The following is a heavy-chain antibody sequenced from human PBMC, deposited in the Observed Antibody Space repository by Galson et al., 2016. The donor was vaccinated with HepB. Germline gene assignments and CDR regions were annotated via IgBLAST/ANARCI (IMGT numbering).Heavy chain of an antibody. J-gene: IGHJ4*02. CDR3: AKDKRGHSSAWYWYFDD. V-gene: IGHV3-23*01. Sequence: LRLSCAASGFTFSGYAMAWVRQAPGKGLEWVSGMSDSDDIYYAPSVKGRFTISRDNSKNTLYLQLSSLRAEDTAVYYCAKDKRGHSSAWYWYFDDWGQGTLVSVSS. CDR2: MSDSDDI. CDR1: GFTFSGYA. D-gene: IGHD6-13*01.